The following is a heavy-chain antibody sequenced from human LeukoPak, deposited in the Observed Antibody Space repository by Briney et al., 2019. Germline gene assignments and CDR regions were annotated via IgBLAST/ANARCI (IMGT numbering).Heavy chain of an antibody. CDR3: ARAPYDHVWGSYRSPRGYFDY. D-gene: IGHD3-16*02. V-gene: IGHV1-3*01. J-gene: IGHJ4*02. CDR1: GYTFTNYA. CDR2: INAGNGNT. Sequence: ASVKVSCKASGYTFTNYAMHWVRQAPGQRLEWMGWINAGNGNTKYSQKFQGRVTITRDTSASTAYMELSSLRSEDTAVYYCARAPYDHVWGSYRSPRGYFDYWGQGTLVTVSS.